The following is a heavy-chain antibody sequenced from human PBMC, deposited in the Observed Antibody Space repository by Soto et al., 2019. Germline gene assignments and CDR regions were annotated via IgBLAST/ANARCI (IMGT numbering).Heavy chain of an antibody. CDR1: GFTFSSYS. CDR3: AKDWDRGQLAFPWYFDL. J-gene: IGHJ2*01. V-gene: IGHV3-48*01. Sequence: GGSLRLSCAASGFTFSSYSMNWVRQAPGKGLEWVSYISSSSSTIYYADSVKGRFTISRDNSKNTLYLQMNSLRAEDTAVYYYAKDWDRGQLAFPWYFDLWGRGTLVTVSS. CDR2: ISSSSSTI. D-gene: IGHD6-6*01.